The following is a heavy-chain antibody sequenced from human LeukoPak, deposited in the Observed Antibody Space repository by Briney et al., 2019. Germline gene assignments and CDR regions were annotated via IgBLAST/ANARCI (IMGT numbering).Heavy chain of an antibody. D-gene: IGHD1-26*01. CDR3: ARAGSVGADWVGLIY. CDR1: GFTFSSYE. Sequence: PGGSLRLSCAASGFTFSSYEMNWVRQAPGKGLEWVSYISSSSSYIYYADSVKGRFTISRDNAKNSLYLQMNSLRAEDTAVYYCARAGSVGADWVGLIYWGQGTLVTVSS. V-gene: IGHV3-21*05. J-gene: IGHJ4*02. CDR2: ISSSSSYI.